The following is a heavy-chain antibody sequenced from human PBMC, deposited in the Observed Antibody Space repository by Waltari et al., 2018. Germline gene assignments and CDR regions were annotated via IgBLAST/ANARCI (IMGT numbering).Heavy chain of an antibody. J-gene: IGHJ4*02. CDR1: GGSISSSIYF. D-gene: IGHD2-21*01. CDR2: LNYGGST. CDR3: ARHEAYTTRDY. Sequence: QLQLQESGPGLVKPSETLSLTCTASGGSISSSIYFWGWIRQPPGKGLEWIGSLNYGGSTYYNASLRSRVTISLDTSKNQFSLKVNSVTAADTAVYYCARHEAYTTRDYWGQGTLVTVSS. V-gene: IGHV4-39*01.